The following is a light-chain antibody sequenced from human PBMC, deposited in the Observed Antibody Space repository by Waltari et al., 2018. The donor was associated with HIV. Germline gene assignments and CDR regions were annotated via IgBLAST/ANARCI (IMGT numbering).Light chain of an antibody. V-gene: IGLV1-40*01. J-gene: IGLJ2*01. CDR3: QSYDSSLSGFVV. Sequence: QSVLTQPPSVSGAPGQRVTISCTGSSSNIGAGYDVNWYQQLPGTAPKVLIYGNTNRPSGVPDRFSGSKSGTSASLAITGLQAEDEADYYCQSYDSSLSGFVVFGGGTKVTVL. CDR2: GNT. CDR1: SSNIGAGYD.